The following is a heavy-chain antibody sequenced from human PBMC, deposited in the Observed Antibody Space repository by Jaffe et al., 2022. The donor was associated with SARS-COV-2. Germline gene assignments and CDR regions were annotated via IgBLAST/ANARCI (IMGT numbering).Heavy chain of an antibody. CDR2: IRSKAYGGTT. CDR3: TRQTGGVYYYYGMDV. J-gene: IGHJ6*02. D-gene: IGHD2-8*02. CDR1: GFTFGDYA. V-gene: IGHV3-49*05. Sequence: EVQLVESGGGLVKPGRSLRLSCTASGFTFGDYAMSWFRQAPGKGLEWVGFIRSKAYGGTTEYAASVKGRFTISRDDSKSIAYLQMNSLKTEDTAVYYCTRQTGGVYYYYGMDVWGQGTTVTVSS.